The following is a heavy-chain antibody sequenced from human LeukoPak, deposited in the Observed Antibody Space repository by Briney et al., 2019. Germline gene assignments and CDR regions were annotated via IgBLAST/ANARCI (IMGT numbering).Heavy chain of an antibody. D-gene: IGHD7-27*01. Sequence: PGGSLRLSCAASGFTVSSNYMSWVRQAPGKGLEWVSVIYSGGSTYYADSVKGRFTISRDNSKNTLYLQMNSLRAEDTAVYYCARASNWGIGNFDYWGQGTLVTVSS. J-gene: IGHJ4*02. V-gene: IGHV3-53*01. CDR3: ARASNWGIGNFDY. CDR1: GFTVSSNY. CDR2: IYSGGST.